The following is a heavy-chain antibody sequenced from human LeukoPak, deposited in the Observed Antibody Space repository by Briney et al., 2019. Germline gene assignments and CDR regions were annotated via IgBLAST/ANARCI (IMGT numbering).Heavy chain of an antibody. V-gene: IGHV3-23*01. Sequence: QPGGSLRLSCAASGFTFSTYAMSWVRQAPGKGREWVSAICGSDGSRYYPDSVKGRFTISRDNSKNTLYLQMNSLRGEDTAVYYCAKGGSPSCYSSSGYWGQGTLVTVSS. D-gene: IGHD2-2*01. CDR1: GFTFSTYA. CDR2: ICGSDGSR. CDR3: AKGGSPSCYSSSGY. J-gene: IGHJ4*02.